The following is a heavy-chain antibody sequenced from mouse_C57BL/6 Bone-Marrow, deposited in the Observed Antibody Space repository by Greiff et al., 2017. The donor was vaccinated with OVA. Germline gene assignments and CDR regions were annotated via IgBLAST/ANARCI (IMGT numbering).Heavy chain of an antibody. J-gene: IGHJ3*01. Sequence: QVQLQQSGPELVKPGASVKISCKASGYAFSSSWMNWVKQRPGKGLEWIGRIYPGDGDTNYNGKFKGKATLTADKSSSTAYMQLSSLTSEDSAVYFCARWGYYGSSPFAYWGQGTLVTVSA. V-gene: IGHV1-82*01. CDR1: GYAFSSSW. D-gene: IGHD1-1*01. CDR2: IYPGDGDT. CDR3: ARWGYYGSSPFAY.